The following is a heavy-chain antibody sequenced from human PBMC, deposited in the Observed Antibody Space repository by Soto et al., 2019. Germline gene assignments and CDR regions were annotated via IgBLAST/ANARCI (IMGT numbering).Heavy chain of an antibody. Sequence: SETLSLTCTVSGGSISSYYWSWIRQPPGKGLEWIGDIYYSGSTNYTPSLKSRVTISVDTSKNQFSLKLRAVTAADTAVYYCARLGDYKYYFDYWGQGTLVTVSS. J-gene: IGHJ4*02. CDR3: ARLGDYKYYFDY. V-gene: IGHV4-59*08. CDR2: IYYSGST. D-gene: IGHD4-17*01. CDR1: GGSISSYY.